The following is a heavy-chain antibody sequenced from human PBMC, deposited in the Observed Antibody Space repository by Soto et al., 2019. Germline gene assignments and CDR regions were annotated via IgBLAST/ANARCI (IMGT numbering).Heavy chain of an antibody. V-gene: IGHV4-59*01. J-gene: IGHJ6*02. Sequence: SETLSLTCTVSGGSISSYYWSWIRQPPGKGLEWIGYIYYSGSTNYNPSLKSRVTISVDTSKNQFSLKLSSVTAADTAVYYCASSYVWGSYRYKPYYYGMDVWGQGTTVTVSS. CDR3: ASSYVWGSYRYKPYYYGMDV. CDR1: GGSISSYY. CDR2: IYYSGST. D-gene: IGHD3-16*02.